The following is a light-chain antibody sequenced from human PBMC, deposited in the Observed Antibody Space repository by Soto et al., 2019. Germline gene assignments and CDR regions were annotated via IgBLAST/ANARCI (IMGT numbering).Light chain of an antibody. CDR3: SSYTSSSTRV. J-gene: IGLJ3*02. Sequence: QSALTQPASASGSPGQSITISCTGTSSDVGGYNYVSWYQQHPGKAPKLMIYEVSNRPSGVSNRFSGSKSGNTASLTISGLQAEDEVDYYCSSYTSSSTRVFGGGTKLTVL. V-gene: IGLV2-14*01. CDR1: SSDVGGYNY. CDR2: EVS.